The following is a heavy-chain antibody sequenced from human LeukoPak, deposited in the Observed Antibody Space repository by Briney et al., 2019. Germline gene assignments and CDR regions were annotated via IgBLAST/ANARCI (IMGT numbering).Heavy chain of an antibody. Sequence: PSETLSLTCAVSGGSISSNSYYWGWIRQPPGKGLEWIGSIYYSGSTYYNPSLKSRVTISVDTSKNQFSLKLSSVTAADTAVYYCARGFRITMIVVAYTEDNWFDPWGQGTLVTVSS. D-gene: IGHD3-22*01. CDR2: IYYSGST. V-gene: IGHV4-39*01. J-gene: IGHJ5*02. CDR1: GGSISSNSYY. CDR3: ARGFRITMIVVAYTEDNWFDP.